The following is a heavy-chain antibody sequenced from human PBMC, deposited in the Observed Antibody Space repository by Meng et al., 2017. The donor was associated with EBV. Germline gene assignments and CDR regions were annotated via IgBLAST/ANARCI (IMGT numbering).Heavy chain of an antibody. Sequence: QITVKESGPTLVKPTQTLTLTCTFSGFSLSTRGGVVGWIRQPPGKALEWLALIYWDDDKRYSPSLKSRLTITKDTSKNQVVLTMTNMDPVDAATYYCAHIIAARPFDYWGQGTLVTVSS. CDR1: GFSLSTRGGV. CDR3: AHIIAARPFDY. V-gene: IGHV2-5*02. D-gene: IGHD6-6*01. CDR2: IYWDDDK. J-gene: IGHJ4*02.